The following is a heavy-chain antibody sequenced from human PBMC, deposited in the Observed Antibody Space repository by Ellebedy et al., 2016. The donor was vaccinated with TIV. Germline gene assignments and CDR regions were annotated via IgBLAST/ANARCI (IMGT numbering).Heavy chain of an antibody. Sequence: SETLSLXXAVYGGSFSGYYWSWIRQPPGKGLEWIGEINHSGSTNYNPSLKSRVTISVDTSKNQFSLKLSSVTAADTAVYYCARDYDILTGYPWGQGTLVTVSS. CDR3: ARDYDILTGYP. V-gene: IGHV4-34*01. D-gene: IGHD3-9*01. J-gene: IGHJ5*02. CDR2: INHSGST. CDR1: GGSFSGYY.